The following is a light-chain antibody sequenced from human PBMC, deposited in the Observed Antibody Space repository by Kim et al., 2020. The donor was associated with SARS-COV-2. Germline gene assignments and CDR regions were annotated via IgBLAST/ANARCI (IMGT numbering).Light chain of an antibody. CDR1: SRHVGRYKY. CDR3: SSYTSDDTVI. CDR2: DVN. J-gene: IGLJ2*01. Sequence: QSALTQPASVSGSPGQSINIPCTGTSRHVGRYKYVSWYQQHPGKAPKLMIYDVNTRPSGISNRFSGSKSGNTASLTISGLQTEDEAHYYCSSYTSDDTVIFGGGTQLTVL. V-gene: IGLV2-14*03.